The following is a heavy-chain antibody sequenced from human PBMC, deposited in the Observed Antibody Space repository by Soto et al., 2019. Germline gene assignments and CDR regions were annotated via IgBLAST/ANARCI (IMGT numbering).Heavy chain of an antibody. J-gene: IGHJ4*02. CDR3: ITTTRDTTVDY. V-gene: IGHV3-7*03. CDR1: VSSFTNYW. D-gene: IGHD1-1*01. Sequence: EVHLVESGGDLLQPAGSQRLSCVASVSSFTNYWMTCVRQVPGKGLEWVAKIKQDGRDKQYVDSVKGRFSISRDNAKNSAYLQMNRLRVEDKVVYYCITTTRDTTVDYWGQGTLVTVSS. CDR2: IKQDGRDK.